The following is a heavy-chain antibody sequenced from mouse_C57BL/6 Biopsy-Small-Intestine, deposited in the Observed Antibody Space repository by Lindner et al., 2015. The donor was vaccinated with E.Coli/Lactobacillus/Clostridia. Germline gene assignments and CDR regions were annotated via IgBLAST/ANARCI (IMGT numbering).Heavy chain of an antibody. CDR3: VRNYYGKRGFDY. V-gene: IGHV1-54*01. CDR2: INPGSGGT. CDR1: GYAFTDYL. D-gene: IGHD1-1*01. Sequence: VQLQESGAELVRPGTSVKVSCKASGYAFTDYLIEWVKQRPGQGLEWIGVINPGSGGTNYNEKFKGKATLTADKSSSTAYMQLSSLTSEDSAVYFCVRNYYGKRGFDYWGQGTTLTVSS. J-gene: IGHJ2*01.